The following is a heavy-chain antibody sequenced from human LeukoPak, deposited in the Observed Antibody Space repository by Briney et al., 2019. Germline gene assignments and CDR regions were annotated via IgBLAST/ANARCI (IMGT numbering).Heavy chain of an antibody. J-gene: IGHJ4*02. CDR1: GYTFTGYY. CDR3: ARASWLSARRQGHESLLGY. Sequence: GASVKVSCKASGYTFTGYYMHWVRQAPGQGLEWMGWINPNSGGTNYAQKFQGRVTMTRDTSISTAYMELSRLRSDDTAVYYCARASWLSARRQGHESLLGYWGQGTLVTVSS. D-gene: IGHD2/OR15-2a*01. V-gene: IGHV1-2*02. CDR2: INPNSGGT.